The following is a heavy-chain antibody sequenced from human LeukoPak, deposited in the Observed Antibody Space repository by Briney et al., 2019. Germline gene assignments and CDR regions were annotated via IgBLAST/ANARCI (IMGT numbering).Heavy chain of an antibody. D-gene: IGHD5-24*01. CDR3: ARQRWLQFYGMDV. CDR2: INHSGST. CDR1: GGSISSYY. Sequence: SETLSLTCTVSGGSISSYYWSWIRQPPGKGLEWIGEINHSGSTNYNPSLKSRVTISVDTSKNQFSLKLSSVTAADTAVYYCARQRWLQFYGMDVWGQGTTVTVSS. J-gene: IGHJ6*02. V-gene: IGHV4-34*01.